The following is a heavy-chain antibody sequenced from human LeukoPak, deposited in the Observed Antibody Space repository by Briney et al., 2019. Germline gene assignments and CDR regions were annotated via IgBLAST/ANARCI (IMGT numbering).Heavy chain of an antibody. V-gene: IGHV1-18*01. CDR2: VRAYNGNT. Sequence: ASVQDSCEPSGYTFTSYGVSCVRQAPGQGLGWVGWVRAYNGNTNYAQTLQGRVTMTTDTSTSTAYMEKRSLRSDDTAVYYCARDARPYSSSPYYMDVGGKGTTVTVPS. CDR3: ARDARPYSSSPYYMDV. J-gene: IGHJ6*03. D-gene: IGHD6-13*01. CDR1: GYTFTSYG.